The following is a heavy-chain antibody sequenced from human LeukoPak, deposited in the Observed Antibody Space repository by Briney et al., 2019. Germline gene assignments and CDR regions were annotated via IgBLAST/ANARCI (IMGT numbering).Heavy chain of an antibody. CDR3: AKVGGNFLPYHLDV. V-gene: IGHV1-69*05. CDR1: GNCFSRLA. J-gene: IGHJ6*04. D-gene: IGHD4-23*01. Sequence: SVTVSCKVSGNCFSRLAVSWVGQAPGEGLEWVGLIISIAAPPKYAQKFQNRVTITMDDSTKTAYIELRSLRSDDTAVYYCAKVGGNFLPYHLDVWRKGTTVILSS. CDR2: IISIAAPP.